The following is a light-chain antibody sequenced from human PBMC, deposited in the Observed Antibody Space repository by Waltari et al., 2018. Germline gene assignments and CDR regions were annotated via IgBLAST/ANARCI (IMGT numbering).Light chain of an antibody. CDR1: SSDVGAYNY. CDR2: AVS. Sequence: QSALTQPASVSGSPGQSITISCTGTSSDVGAYNYVSWYQQYPGTAPKRRVYAVSKRPSGMSVRFSGSKSGNTASLTISGLRAEDEADYYCSSYTTSGSLVFGGGTKVTV. CDR3: SSYTTSGSLV. J-gene: IGLJ3*02. V-gene: IGLV2-14*01.